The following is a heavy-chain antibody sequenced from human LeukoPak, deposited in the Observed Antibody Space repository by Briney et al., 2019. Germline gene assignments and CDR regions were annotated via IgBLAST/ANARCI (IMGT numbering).Heavy chain of an antibody. V-gene: IGHV3-23*01. CDR2: ISGSGGST. J-gene: IGHJ2*01. CDR3: AKREPVSKGWYFDL. D-gene: IGHD5/OR15-5a*01. Sequence: ETLSLTCTVSGGSVSSGSYYRSWIRQPPGKGLEWVSAISGSGGSTYYADSVKGRFTISRDNSKNTLYLQMNSLRAEDTAVYYCAKREPVSKGWYFDLWGRGTLVTVSS. CDR1: GGSVSSGSYY.